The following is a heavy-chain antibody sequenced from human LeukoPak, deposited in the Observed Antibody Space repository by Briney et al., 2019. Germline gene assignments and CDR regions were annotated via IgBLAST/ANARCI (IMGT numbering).Heavy chain of an antibody. V-gene: IGHV3-30*18. CDR3: AKDRHTVTTPDY. Sequence: PGGSLRLSCAASGFTFSSYGMHWVRQAPGKGLEWVAVISYDGSNKYYADSVKGRFTISRDNSKNTLYLQMNSLRAEDTAVYYCAKDRHTVTTPDYWGQGTLVTVSS. J-gene: IGHJ4*02. D-gene: IGHD4-17*01. CDR2: ISYDGSNK. CDR1: GFTFSSYG.